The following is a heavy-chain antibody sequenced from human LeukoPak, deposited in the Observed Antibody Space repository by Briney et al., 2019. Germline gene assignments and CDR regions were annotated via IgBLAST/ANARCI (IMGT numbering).Heavy chain of an antibody. J-gene: IGHJ6*03. Sequence: ASVKVSCKASGYTFTSYGISWVRQAPGQGLEWMGWISAYNGNTNYAQKLQGRVTMTTDTSTSTAYMELRSLRSDDTAVYYCARDFWVAAAGIDYYYYMDVWGKGTTVTVSS. D-gene: IGHD6-13*01. CDR2: ISAYNGNT. V-gene: IGHV1-18*01. CDR3: ARDFWVAAAGIDYYYYMDV. CDR1: GYTFTSYG.